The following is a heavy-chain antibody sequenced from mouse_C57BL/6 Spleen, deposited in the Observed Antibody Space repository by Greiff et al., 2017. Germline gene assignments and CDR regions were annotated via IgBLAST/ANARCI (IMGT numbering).Heavy chain of an antibody. CDR3: ARCGNGSSSPDV. Sequence: VQLQQPGAELVMPGASVKLSCKASGYTFTSYWMHWVKQRPGQGLEWIGEIDPSDSYTNYNQKFKGKSTLTVDKSSSTAYMQLSSLTSEDSAVYYCARCGNGSSSPDVWGTGTTVTVSS. CDR2: IDPSDSYT. J-gene: IGHJ1*03. CDR1: GYTFTSYW. V-gene: IGHV1-69*01. D-gene: IGHD1-1*01.